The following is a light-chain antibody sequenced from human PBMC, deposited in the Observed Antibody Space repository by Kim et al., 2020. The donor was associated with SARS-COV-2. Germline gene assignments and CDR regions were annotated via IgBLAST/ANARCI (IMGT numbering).Light chain of an antibody. CDR2: YDN. J-gene: IGLJ3*02. V-gene: IGLV3-21*04. Sequence: VARGESARINSEAYNIGAKGVHGYQQKTGQAPVLVSYYDNDRPSGIAERCSGSNSGNTATLTISRVEAGDEADYYCQVWDSSSDRVFGGGTQLTVL. CDR3: QVWDSSSDRV. CDR1: NIGAKG.